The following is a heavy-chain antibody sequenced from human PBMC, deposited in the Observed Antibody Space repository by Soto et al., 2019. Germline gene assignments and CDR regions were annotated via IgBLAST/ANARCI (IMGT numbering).Heavy chain of an antibody. J-gene: IGHJ6*03. CDR1: GGSISSGGHY. V-gene: IGHV4-31*03. Sequence: SETLSLTCTVSGGSISSGGHYWSWIRQHPGKGLEWIGYIYYSGSTYYNPSLKSRVTISVDTSKNQFSLKLSSVTAADTAVYYCARDLGLGYYYYMDVWGKGTTVTV. CDR3: ARDLGLGYYYYMDV. D-gene: IGHD7-27*01. CDR2: IYYSGST.